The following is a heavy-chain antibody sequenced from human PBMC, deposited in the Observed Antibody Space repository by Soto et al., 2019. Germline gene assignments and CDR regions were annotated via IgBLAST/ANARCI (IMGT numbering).Heavy chain of an antibody. V-gene: IGHV4-39*01. Sequence: QLQLQESGPGLVKPSETLSLTCTVSGGSISSSSYYWGWIRQPPGKGLEWIGSIYYSGSTYYNPSLKSRVTISVDTSKNQFSLKLSSVTAADTAVYYCARPIHLGYCSGGSCSPGSDNWFDPWGQGTLVTVSS. CDR1: GGSISSSSYY. CDR3: ARPIHLGYCSGGSCSPGSDNWFDP. CDR2: IYYSGST. D-gene: IGHD2-15*01. J-gene: IGHJ5*02.